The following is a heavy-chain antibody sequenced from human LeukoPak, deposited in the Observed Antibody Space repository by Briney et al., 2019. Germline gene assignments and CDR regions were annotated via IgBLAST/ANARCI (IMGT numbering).Heavy chain of an antibody. V-gene: IGHV1-2*02. J-gene: IGHJ4*02. CDR2: INPNSGGT. CDR1: GYTFTGYY. D-gene: IGHD5-12*01. CDR3: ARESVPDGHNYVSLGY. Sequence: ASVKVSCKASGYTFTGYYMHWVRQAPGQGLEWMGWINPNSGGTNYAQKFQGRVTMTRDTSISTAYMELSRLRSDDTAVYYCARESVPDGHNYVSLGYWGQGTLVTVSS.